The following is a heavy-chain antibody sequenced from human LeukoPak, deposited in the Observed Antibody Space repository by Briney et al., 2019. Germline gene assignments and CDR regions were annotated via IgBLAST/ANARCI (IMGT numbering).Heavy chain of an antibody. Sequence: SETLSLTCSVSGDSITNYYWSWVRQPPGKGLEWIGYISYSGNTNYNPSLKGRVTISIDTSKNQFSLKLSSVTAADTAVYYCAREGLMTIKASDIWGQGTMVTVSS. CDR2: ISYSGNT. V-gene: IGHV4-59*01. CDR1: GDSITNYY. J-gene: IGHJ3*02. CDR3: AREGLMTIKASDI. D-gene: IGHD4/OR15-4a*01.